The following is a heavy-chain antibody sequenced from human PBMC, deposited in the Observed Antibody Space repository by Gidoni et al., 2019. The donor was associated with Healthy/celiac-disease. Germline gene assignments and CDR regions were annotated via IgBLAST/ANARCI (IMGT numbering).Heavy chain of an antibody. CDR2: INPNSGGT. CDR3: ARVGELGYCSGGSCSPYYYYGMDV. D-gene: IGHD2-15*01. CDR1: GYTFTGYY. V-gene: IGHV1-2*06. J-gene: IGHJ6*02. Sequence: QVQLVQSGAEVKKPGASVKVSCKASGYTFTGYYMQWVRQAPGQGLEWMGRINPNSGGTNYAQKFQGRVTMTRDTSISTAYMELSRLRSDDTAVYYCARVGELGYCSGGSCSPYYYYGMDVWGQGTTVTVSS.